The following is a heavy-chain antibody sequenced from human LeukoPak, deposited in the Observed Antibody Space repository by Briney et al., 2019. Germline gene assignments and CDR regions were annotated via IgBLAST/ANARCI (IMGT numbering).Heavy chain of an antibody. CDR2: IGTASDT. Sequence: GGSLRLSCAASGFTFSSFDMHWVSQPTGQGLEWVSTIGTASDTYYPGSVEGRFTLSRDNAKNSLYLQMNSLTAGDTAVYYCARGPPRGKYYYMDVWGKGTTVTVSS. D-gene: IGHD1-1*01. J-gene: IGHJ6*03. CDR1: GFTFSSFD. V-gene: IGHV3-13*01. CDR3: ARGPPRGKYYYMDV.